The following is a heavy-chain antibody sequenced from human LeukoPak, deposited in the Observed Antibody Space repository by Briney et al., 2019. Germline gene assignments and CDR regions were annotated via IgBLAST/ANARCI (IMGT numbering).Heavy chain of an antibody. CDR1: GYTFTSYD. CDR2: MNPNSGNP. Sequence: GASVKVSCKASGYTFTSYDINWVRQATGQGLEWMGWMNPNSGNPGYAQKFQGRVTMTRNTSISTAYMELSSLRSEDTAVYYCARMASSSWYLSSYYYGMDVWGQGTTVTVSS. CDR3: ARMASSSWYLSSYYYGMDV. D-gene: IGHD6-13*01. J-gene: IGHJ6*02. V-gene: IGHV1-8*01.